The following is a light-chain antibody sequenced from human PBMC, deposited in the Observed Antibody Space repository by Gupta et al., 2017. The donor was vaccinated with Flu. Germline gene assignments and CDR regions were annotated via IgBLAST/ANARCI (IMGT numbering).Light chain of an antibody. V-gene: IGKV3-20*01. CDR1: QSISSSY. CDR3: QQYSSSPFT. CDR2: GSS. Sequence: GTLSLSPGESATLSCRASQSISSSYLAWYQQKPGQAPRLVIYGSSSRATGIPDRFSGSGSGTDFTLTISRLEPEDFAVYYCQQYSSSPFTFGPGTKVDFK. J-gene: IGKJ3*01.